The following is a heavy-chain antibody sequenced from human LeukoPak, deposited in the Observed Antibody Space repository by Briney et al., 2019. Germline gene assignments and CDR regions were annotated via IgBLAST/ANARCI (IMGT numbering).Heavy chain of an antibody. CDR1: GFTFRTYA. J-gene: IGHJ4*02. V-gene: IGHV3-64*01. CDR2: ITSNGETT. D-gene: IGHD1-26*01. CDR3: ARDKVGVADY. Sequence: PGGSLRLSCATSGFTFRTYAMHWVRQAPGKALEYVSAITSNGETTYYANSVKDRFTISRDNSKNTLYLQMGSLRTEDTAVYYCARDKVGVADYWGQGALVTVSS.